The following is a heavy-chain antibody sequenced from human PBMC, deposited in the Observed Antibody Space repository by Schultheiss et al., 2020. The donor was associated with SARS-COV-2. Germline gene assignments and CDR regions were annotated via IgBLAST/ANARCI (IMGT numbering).Heavy chain of an antibody. D-gene: IGHD6-19*01. CDR3: ARDQGQWLVLGYFDY. CDR1: GYTFTGYY. J-gene: IGHJ4*02. Sequence: ASVKVSCKASGYTFTGYYMHWVRQAPGQGLEWMGWINPNSGGTNYAQKLQGRVTMTTDTSTSTAYMELRSLRSDDTAVYYCARDQGQWLVLGYFDYWGQGTLVTVSS. V-gene: IGHV1-2*02. CDR2: INPNSGGT.